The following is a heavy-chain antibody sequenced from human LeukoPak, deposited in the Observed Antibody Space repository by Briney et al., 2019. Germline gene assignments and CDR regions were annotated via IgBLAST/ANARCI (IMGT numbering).Heavy chain of an antibody. V-gene: IGHV4-39*01. D-gene: IGHD3-9*01. J-gene: IGHJ4*02. CDR3: ARLSKGRYFDYIFDN. CDR2: IYYTGST. Sequence: PSETLSLTCTVSGGSVSSTEFYWGWIRPPPGKGLQWIGYIYYTGSTYYNPSLNSRVAMSVDTSQNQFSLKMASVTAADTAVYYCARLSKGRYFDYIFDNWGQGTLVTVSS. CDR1: GGSVSSTEFY.